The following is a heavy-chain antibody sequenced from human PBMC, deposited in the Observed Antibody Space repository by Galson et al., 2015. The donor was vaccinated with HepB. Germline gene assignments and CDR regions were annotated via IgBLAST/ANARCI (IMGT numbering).Heavy chain of an antibody. V-gene: IGHV4-39*01. CDR3: ASPQGLVRGPCPGSDPSNN. J-gene: IGHJ3*02. Sequence: LSLTCTVSGGSINSLSYYWVWLRQPPGKGLEWIGSIYYGGTTYYNPSLKSRVTISVDTSKNQFSLRLSSVTAAATAVYYCASPQGLVRGPCPGSDPSNNWGEGLKGIVFS. CDR2: IYYGGTT. CDR1: GGSINSLSYY. D-gene: IGHD3-10*01.